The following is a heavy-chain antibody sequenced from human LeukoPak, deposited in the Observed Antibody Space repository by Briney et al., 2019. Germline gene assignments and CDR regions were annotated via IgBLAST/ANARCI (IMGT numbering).Heavy chain of an antibody. CDR1: VGSITSSSYY. D-gene: IGHD6-13*01. CDR3: ARHWSWYVDY. V-gene: IGHV4-39*01. J-gene: IGHJ4*02. CDR2: IYYSGST. Sequence: PSETLSLTCTVSVGSITSSSYYWGWIRQPPGKGLEWIGSIYYSGSTYYHPSVKSRVTISVDTSKNQLSLRLSYVTAADTAVYYCARHWSWYVDYWGQGTLVTVSS.